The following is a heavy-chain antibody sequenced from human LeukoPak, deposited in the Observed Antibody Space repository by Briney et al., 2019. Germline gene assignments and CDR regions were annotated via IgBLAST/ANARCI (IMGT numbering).Heavy chain of an antibody. CDR1: GYTFTVNY. CDR3: ARDRSMEVGPSTDYFDF. CDR2: INPNSGDT. J-gene: IGHJ4*02. V-gene: IGHV1-2*02. Sequence: VASVKLSCKASGYTFTVNYMYWVRQAPGQGLECMGWINPNSGDTNYAQNFQGRVTMTRDTSITTAYLELSRLKFVDTAVYYCARDRSMEVGPSTDYFDFWGQGTLVTVSS. D-gene: IGHD1-26*01.